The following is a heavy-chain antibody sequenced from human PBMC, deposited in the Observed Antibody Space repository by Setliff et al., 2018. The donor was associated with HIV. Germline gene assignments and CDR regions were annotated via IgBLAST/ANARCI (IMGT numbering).Heavy chain of an antibody. V-gene: IGHV3-21*01. Sequence: PGGSLRLSCAASRFSFDDYSMNWVRQAPGKGLEWVSCISSGGGFIYYADSVKGRFTISRDNAKKSVYLQMNSLRPEDTAVYYCARQPDYGDAFDKWGQGTMVTVSS. D-gene: IGHD4-17*01. J-gene: IGHJ3*02. CDR2: ISSGGGFI. CDR3: ARQPDYGDAFDK. CDR1: RFSFDDYS.